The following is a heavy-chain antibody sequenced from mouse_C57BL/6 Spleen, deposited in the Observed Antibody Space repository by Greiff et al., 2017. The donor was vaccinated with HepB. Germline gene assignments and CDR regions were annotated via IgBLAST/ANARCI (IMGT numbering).Heavy chain of an antibody. Sequence: EVKVVDSGGGLVKPGGSLKLSCAASGFTFSSYAMSWVRQTPEKRLEWVATISDGGSYTYYPDNVKGRFTISRDNAKNNLYLQMSHLKSEDTAMYYCARDERKGYFDYWGQGTTLTVSS. J-gene: IGHJ2*01. CDR1: GFTFSSYA. CDR2: ISDGGSYT. V-gene: IGHV5-4*01. CDR3: ARDERKGYFDY.